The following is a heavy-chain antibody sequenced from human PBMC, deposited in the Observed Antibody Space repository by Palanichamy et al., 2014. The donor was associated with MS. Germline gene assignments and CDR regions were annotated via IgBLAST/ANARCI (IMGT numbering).Heavy chain of an antibody. D-gene: IGHD2-15*01. V-gene: IGHV4-39*01. CDR2: IYYSGST. CDR1: GGSISSSSYY. Sequence: QLQLQESGPGLVKPSETLSLTCTVSGGSISSSSYYWGWIRQPPGKGLEWIGSIYYSGSTYYNPSLKSRVTISVDTSKNQFSLKLSSVTAADTAVYYCARTRGAVVAATHFDYWGQGTLVTVSS. J-gene: IGHJ4*02. CDR3: ARTRGAVVAATHFDY.